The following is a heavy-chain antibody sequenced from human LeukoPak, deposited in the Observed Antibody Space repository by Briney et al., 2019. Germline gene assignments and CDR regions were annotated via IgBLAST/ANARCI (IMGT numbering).Heavy chain of an antibody. Sequence: PSETLSLTCTVSGGSISSYYWSWIRQPAGKGLEWIGRIYSSGSTPSNPSLTSRVTMSLDTATNQFSPKLSSVTAAHTAVYYCARDKYGDPFDYWGQGTLVTVSS. CDR2: IYSSGST. J-gene: IGHJ4*02. CDR1: GGSISSYY. D-gene: IGHD4-17*01. V-gene: IGHV4-4*07. CDR3: ARDKYGDPFDY.